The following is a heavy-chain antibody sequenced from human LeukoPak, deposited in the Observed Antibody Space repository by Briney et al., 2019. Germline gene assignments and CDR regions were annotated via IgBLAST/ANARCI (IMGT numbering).Heavy chain of an antibody. CDR1: GFTLSSYC. V-gene: IGHV3-7*04. CDR3: ARVPGYSSSWFDP. J-gene: IGHJ5*02. CDR2: IKQDGSEK. D-gene: IGHD6-13*01. Sequence: GGSLRLSCAASGFTLSSYCMSWVRQAPGKGLEWVANIKQDGSEKYYVDSVKGRFAISRDNAKNSLYLQMNSLRAEDSAVYYCARVPGYSSSWFDPWGQGTLVTVSS.